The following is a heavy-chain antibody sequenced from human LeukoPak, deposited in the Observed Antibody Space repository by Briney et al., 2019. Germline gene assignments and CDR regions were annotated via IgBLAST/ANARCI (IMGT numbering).Heavy chain of an antibody. CDR1: GFTFDDYA. J-gene: IGHJ3*02. D-gene: IGHD2-2*01. Sequence: GGSLRLSCAASGFTFDDYAMHWVRQAPGKGLEWVSGISWNSGSIGYADSVKGRFTISRDNAKNSLYLQMNSLRAEDTALYYCATDIVVVPAALPYAFDIWGQGTMVTVSS. CDR2: ISWNSGSI. V-gene: IGHV3-9*01. CDR3: ATDIVVVPAALPYAFDI.